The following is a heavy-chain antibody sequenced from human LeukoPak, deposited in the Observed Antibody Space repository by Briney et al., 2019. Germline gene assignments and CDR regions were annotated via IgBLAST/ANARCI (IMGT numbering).Heavy chain of an antibody. CDR2: IYYSGST. D-gene: IGHD4-17*01. V-gene: IGHV4-59*01. Sequence: SETLSLTCAVYGGSISSYYWSWIRQPPGKGLEWIGYIYYSGSTNYNPSLKSRVAISVDTSKNQFSLKLSSVTAADTAVYYCARARTTVTTDWYYGMDVWGQGTTVTVSS. CDR3: ARARTTVTTDWYYGMDV. CDR1: GGSISSYY. J-gene: IGHJ6*02.